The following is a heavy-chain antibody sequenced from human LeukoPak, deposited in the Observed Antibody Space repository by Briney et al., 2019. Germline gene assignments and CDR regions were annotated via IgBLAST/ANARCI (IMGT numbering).Heavy chain of an antibody. CDR1: GYTFTSYY. Sequence: ASGKVSCKAAGYTFTSYYMHWVRQAPGQGLEWMGIINPSGGSTSYAQKFQGRVTMTRDMSTSTVYMELSSLRSEDTAVYYCARDLYNWNDFGYYYMDVWGKGTTVTVSS. CDR3: ARDLYNWNDFGYYYMDV. D-gene: IGHD1-20*01. CDR2: INPSGGST. V-gene: IGHV1-46*01. J-gene: IGHJ6*03.